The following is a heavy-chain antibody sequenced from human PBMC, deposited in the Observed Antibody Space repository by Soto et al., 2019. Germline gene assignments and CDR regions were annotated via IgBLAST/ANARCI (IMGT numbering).Heavy chain of an antibody. CDR3: ASPCTNGVCKNYYYYGMDV. J-gene: IGHJ6*02. CDR2: INAGNGNT. CDR1: GYTFTSYA. D-gene: IGHD2-8*01. V-gene: IGHV1-3*01. Sequence: GASVKVSCKASGYTFTSYAMHWVRQAPGQRLEWMGWINAGNGNTKYSQKFQGRVTITRDTSASTAYMELSSLRSEDTAVYYCASPCTNGVCKNYYYYGMDVWGQGTTVTVSS.